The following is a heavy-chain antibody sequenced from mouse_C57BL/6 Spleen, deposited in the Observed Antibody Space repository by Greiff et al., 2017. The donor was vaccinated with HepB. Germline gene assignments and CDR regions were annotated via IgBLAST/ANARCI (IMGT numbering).Heavy chain of an antibody. CDR2: IRNKANNHAT. CDR1: GFTFSDAW. D-gene: IGHD2-4*01. V-gene: IGHV6-6*01. Sequence: EVMLVESGGGLVQPGGSMKLSCAASGFTFSDAWMDWVRQSPEKGLEWVAEIRNKANNHATYYAESVKGRFTISRDDSKSSVYLQMNSLRAEDTGIYYCTRYDYDEYYYAMDYWGQGTSVTVSS. J-gene: IGHJ4*01. CDR3: TRYDYDEYYYAMDY.